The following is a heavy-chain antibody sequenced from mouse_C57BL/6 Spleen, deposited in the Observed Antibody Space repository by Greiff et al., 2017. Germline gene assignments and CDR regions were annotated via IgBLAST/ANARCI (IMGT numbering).Heavy chain of an antibody. CDR3: AGYGPYAMDY. V-gene: IGHV7-3*01. J-gene: IGHJ4*01. CDR2: IRNKANGYTT. CDR1: GFTFTDYY. Sequence: EVKVVESGGGLVQPGGSLSLSCAASGFTFTDYYMSWFRQPTGKAMTWLGCIRNKANGYTTESSASVKGRFTISRDNSQSILYLQQNASRAEDSATYYCAGYGPYAMDYWGQGTSVTVSS.